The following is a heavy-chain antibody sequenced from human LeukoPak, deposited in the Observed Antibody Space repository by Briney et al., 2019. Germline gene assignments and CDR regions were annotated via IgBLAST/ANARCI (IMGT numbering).Heavy chain of an antibody. CDR1: GFTFTSYN. D-gene: IGHD1-26*01. CDR3: ARDPYSGNYGAYYYYYMDV. CDR2: ITSSSSYI. V-gene: IGHV3-21*06. J-gene: IGHJ6*03. Sequence: PGGSLRLSCAASGFTFTSYNMNWVRQVPGKGLEWVSSITSSSSYIYYADSVKGRFTISRDNAKNSLYLQMDSLRVEDTAVYYCARDPYSGNYGAYYYYYMDVWGKGTTVTISS.